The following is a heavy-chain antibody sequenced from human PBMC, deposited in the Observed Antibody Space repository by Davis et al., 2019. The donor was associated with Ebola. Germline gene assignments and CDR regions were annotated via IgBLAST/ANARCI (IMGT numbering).Heavy chain of an antibody. Sequence: SETLSLTCTVSGGSISSSSYYWGWIRQPPGKGLEWIGSIYYSGSTYYNPSLKSRVTISVDTSKNQFSLKLSSVTAADTAVYYCARRIGSRELLIAPYYYYGMDVWGQGTTVTVSS. CDR3: ARRIGSRELLIAPYYYYGMDV. V-gene: IGHV4-39*01. J-gene: IGHJ6*02. D-gene: IGHD1-26*01. CDR1: GGSISSSSYY. CDR2: IYYSGST.